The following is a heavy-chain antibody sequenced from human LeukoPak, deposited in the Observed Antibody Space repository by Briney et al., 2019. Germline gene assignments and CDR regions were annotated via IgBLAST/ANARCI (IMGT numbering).Heavy chain of an antibody. CDR3: ARDFEIYDSSGYYWFDP. CDR2: ISYDGSNK. J-gene: IGHJ5*02. D-gene: IGHD3-22*01. Sequence: GGSLRLSCAASGFTFSSYAMHWVRQAPGKGLEWVAVISYDGSNKYYADSVKGRFTISRDNSKNTLYLQMNSLRAEDTAVYYCARDFEIYDSSGYYWFDPWGQGTLVTVSS. V-gene: IGHV3-30*04. CDR1: GFTFSSYA.